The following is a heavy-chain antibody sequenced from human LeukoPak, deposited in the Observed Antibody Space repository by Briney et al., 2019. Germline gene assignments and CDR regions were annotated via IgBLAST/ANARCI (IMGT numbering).Heavy chain of an antibody. V-gene: IGHV4-4*02. CDR2: IYHSGGT. J-gene: IGHJ4*02. CDR3: AKNFGD. CDR1: GGSISNSNW. Sequence: PSETLSLTCAVSGGSISNSNWWSWVRQPPGKGLWWSGEIYHSGGTNYNPSLKSGVTISVDKSENQFSPKSSSVTAADTAVNYCAKNFGDWGQGTLVTASS. D-gene: IGHD3-10*01.